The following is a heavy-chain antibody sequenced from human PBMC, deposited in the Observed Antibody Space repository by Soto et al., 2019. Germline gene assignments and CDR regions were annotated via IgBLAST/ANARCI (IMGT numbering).Heavy chain of an antibody. Sequence: PLVSLRLSCAASGVTFSSYWMHWVRQAPGKGLVWVSRINSDGSSTSYADSVKGRFTISRDNAKNTLYLQVNSLRAEDTAVYYYAREGMATINFDYWGQGTLVTVSS. V-gene: IGHV3-74*01. D-gene: IGHD5-12*01. CDR3: AREGMATINFDY. CDR1: GVTFSSYW. CDR2: INSDGSST. J-gene: IGHJ4*02.